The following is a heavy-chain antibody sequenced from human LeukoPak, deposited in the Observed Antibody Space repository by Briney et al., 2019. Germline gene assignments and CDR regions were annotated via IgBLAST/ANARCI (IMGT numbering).Heavy chain of an antibody. D-gene: IGHD4-11*01. CDR3: TRVLQHYYYYYMDG. CDR1: GFTIGDYA. CDR2: IRSKAYGGTT. Sequence: PGGTLRLSCTASGFTIGDYAMSWFRQAPGKGLEWVGFIRSKAYGGTTEYAASVKGRFTISRDDSKSIAYLQMNSLKTEDTAVYYCTRVLQHYYYYYMDGWGKGTTVTVSS. J-gene: IGHJ6*03. V-gene: IGHV3-49*03.